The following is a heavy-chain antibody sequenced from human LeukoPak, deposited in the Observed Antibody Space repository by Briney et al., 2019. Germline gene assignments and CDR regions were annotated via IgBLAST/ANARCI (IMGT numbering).Heavy chain of an antibody. J-gene: IGHJ3*02. D-gene: IGHD1-26*01. CDR1: GGSISTYY. Sequence: PSKTLSLTCSLSGGSISTYYWSWIRQPPGKGLEWIGYIYYSGSTSYNPSLKSRVTISVDTSKKQFSLKLSSVTAADTAFYYCARYIVSYPHDAFDIWGQGTMVTVSS. V-gene: IGHV4-59*01. CDR2: IYYSGST. CDR3: ARYIVSYPHDAFDI.